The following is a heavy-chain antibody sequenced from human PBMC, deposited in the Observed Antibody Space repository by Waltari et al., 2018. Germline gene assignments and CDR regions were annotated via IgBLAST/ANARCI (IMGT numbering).Heavy chain of an antibody. V-gene: IGHV4-34*01. D-gene: IGHD3-3*01. CDR1: GGSFSGYY. CDR2: INQSGRI. J-gene: IGHJ6*03. CDR3: ARANTIFGVVRTWYYMDV. Sequence: QVQLQQWGAGLLKPSETLSLTCVVYGGSFSGYYWSWDRRPPGKGLEGIGEINQSGRINHNPSLKSRVTISIDTSKNQISLKLRSVTAADTAVYYCARANTIFGVVRTWYYMDVWGKGTTVTVSS.